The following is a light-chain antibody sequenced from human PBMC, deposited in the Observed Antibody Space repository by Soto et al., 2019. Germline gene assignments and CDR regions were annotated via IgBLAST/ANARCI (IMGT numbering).Light chain of an antibody. V-gene: IGKV1-5*01. CDR1: QSISVW. CDR3: QKYISAPRK. J-gene: IGKJ1*01. Sequence: IDMAQSPSTLSASVGDRVTVAXRASQSISVWFAWYRQKPGKAPXLXXNXASSLAIGVQSRFSGSGSGTDFTLTISSLQPEDVAPYYCQKYISAPRKFGQGTKV. CDR2: XAS.